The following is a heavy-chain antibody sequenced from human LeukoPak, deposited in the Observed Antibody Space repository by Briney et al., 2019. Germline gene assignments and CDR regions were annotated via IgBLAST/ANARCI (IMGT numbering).Heavy chain of an antibody. CDR3: ARGSGSGSYLADAYDL. J-gene: IGHJ3*01. Sequence: ASVKVSCKASGYIFTYRYLHWVRQAPGQALEWMGWITPFNDNTKYAQKFQDRVTITRDRSMSTAYMELSSLRSEDTAMYYCARGSGSGSYLADAYDLWGQGTMVTVSS. V-gene: IGHV1-45*02. CDR2: ITPFNDNT. CDR1: GYIFTYRY. D-gene: IGHD3-10*01.